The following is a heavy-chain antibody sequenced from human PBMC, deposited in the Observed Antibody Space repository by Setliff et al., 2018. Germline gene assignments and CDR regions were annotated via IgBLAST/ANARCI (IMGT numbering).Heavy chain of an antibody. V-gene: IGHV4-59*02. CDR1: GGSVNRDY. D-gene: IGHD3-22*01. CDR2: IHYSGNT. J-gene: IGHJ4*02. CDR3: ARMTLWDNSAYYPDF. Sequence: PSETLSLTCSVSGGSVNRDYWSWIRQPPGKGLEWIGYIHYSGNTNYNPSLKSRVTISFNTSKDQLSLKLTSVTPADTAVYFCARMTLWDNSAYYPDFWGRGTLVTVSS.